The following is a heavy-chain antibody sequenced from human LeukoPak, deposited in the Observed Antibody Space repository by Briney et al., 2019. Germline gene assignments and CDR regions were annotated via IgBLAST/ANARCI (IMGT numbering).Heavy chain of an antibody. D-gene: IGHD1-14*01. J-gene: IGHJ4*02. CDR3: ARENRSASCCFDY. V-gene: IGHV3-7*01. CDR1: GFTFSSYW. Sequence: GGSLRLSCAASGFTFSSYWMSWVRQAPGKGLEWVANIRQDGSEKYYVDSVKSQFTISRDNAKNSLYLQMTSLRAEDTAVYYCARENRSASCCFDYWGQGTLVTVSS. CDR2: IRQDGSEK.